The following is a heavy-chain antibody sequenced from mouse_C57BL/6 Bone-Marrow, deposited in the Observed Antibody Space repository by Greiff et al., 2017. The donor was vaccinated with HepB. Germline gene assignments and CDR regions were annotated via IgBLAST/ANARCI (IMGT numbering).Heavy chain of an antibody. D-gene: IGHD2-4*01. J-gene: IGHJ3*01. CDR3: ARWDDYVSWFAY. CDR1: GYTFTSYW. CDR2: IDPSDSYT. V-gene: IGHV1-59*01. Sequence: VQLQQSGAELVRPGTSVKLSCKASGYTFTSYWMHWVKQRPGQGLEWIGVIDPSDSYTNYNQKFKGKATLTVDTSSSTAYMQLSRLTSEDSAVYYCARWDDYVSWFAYWGQGTLVTVSA.